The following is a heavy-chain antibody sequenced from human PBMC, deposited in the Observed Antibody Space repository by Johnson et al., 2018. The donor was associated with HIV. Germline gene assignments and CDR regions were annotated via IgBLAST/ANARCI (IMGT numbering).Heavy chain of an antibody. J-gene: IGHJ3*02. V-gene: IGHV3-20*04. D-gene: IGHD4-17*01. CDR3: AELSGFGDYDDGALDI. Sequence: MLLVESGGGVVRPGGSLRLSCAASGFTFDDYGMSWVRQAPGKGLEWVSGINWKGGSTYYADSVQGRITISRDNSKNTRYLQMKSLRAEDTAVYYCAELSGFGDYDDGALDIWGQGTMVTGSS. CDR1: GFTFDDYG. CDR2: INWKGGST.